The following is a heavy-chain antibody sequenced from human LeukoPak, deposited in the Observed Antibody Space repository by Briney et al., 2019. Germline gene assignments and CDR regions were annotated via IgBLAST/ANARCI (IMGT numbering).Heavy chain of an antibody. CDR2: IYYSGST. CDR1: GGSISSYY. V-gene: IGHV4-59*01. J-gene: IGHJ5*02. Sequence: SETLSLTCTVSGGSISSYYWSWIRQPPGKGLEWGGYIYYSGSTNYNPSLKSRVTISVDTSKNQFSLRLSSVTAADTAVYYCARSFSWSGYYNWFDPWGQGTLVTVSS. D-gene: IGHD3-3*01. CDR3: ARSFSWSGYYNWFDP.